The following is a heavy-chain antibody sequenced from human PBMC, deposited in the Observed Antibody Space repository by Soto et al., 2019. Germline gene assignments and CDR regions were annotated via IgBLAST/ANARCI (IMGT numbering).Heavy chain of an antibody. CDR1: GFTFRNNV. Sequence: EVQLVESGGGLVQPGGSLRLSCAASGFTFRNNVMNWVRQAPGRGLQWVSGITDNGGSTYYADSVKGRCTISSDNSKNTQYLQMNSLRAEDTAVYDCAKEVYGAARGDMDVWGQGTTVTVSS. CDR3: AKEVYGAARGDMDV. J-gene: IGHJ6*02. V-gene: IGHV3-23*04. D-gene: IGHD3-10*01. CDR2: ITDNGGST.